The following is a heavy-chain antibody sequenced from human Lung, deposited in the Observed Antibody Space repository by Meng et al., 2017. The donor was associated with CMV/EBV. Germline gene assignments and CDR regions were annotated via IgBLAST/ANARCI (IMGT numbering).Heavy chain of an antibody. CDR1: VYTFACYC. J-gene: IGHJ4*02. CDR2: IRAYHGNT. D-gene: IGHD1-26*01. Sequence: CSASVYTFACYCISWVRQAPGQGLEWMGWIRAYHGNTNYAQKLQGRVTMTTDTSTSTAYMELRSLRSDDTAVYYCASGRGSYHYFDYWGQGTLVTVSS. CDR3: ASGRGSYHYFDY. V-gene: IGHV1-18*01.